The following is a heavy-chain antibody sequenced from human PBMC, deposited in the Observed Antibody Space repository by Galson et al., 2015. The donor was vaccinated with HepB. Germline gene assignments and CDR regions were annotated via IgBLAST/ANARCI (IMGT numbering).Heavy chain of an antibody. Sequence: SLRLSCAASGFTFSSYGMHWVRQAPGKGLEWVAVISYDGSNKYYADSVKGRFTISRDNSKNTLYLQMSSLRAEDTAVYYCAKDWGHCSSTSCLFVWGKGTTVTVSS. CDR2: ISYDGSNK. J-gene: IGHJ6*04. V-gene: IGHV3-30*18. D-gene: IGHD2-2*01. CDR3: AKDWGHCSSTSCLFV. CDR1: GFTFSSYG.